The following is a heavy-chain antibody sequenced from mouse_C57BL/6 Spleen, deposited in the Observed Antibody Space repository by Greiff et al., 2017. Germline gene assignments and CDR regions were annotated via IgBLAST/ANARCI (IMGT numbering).Heavy chain of an antibody. CDR2: IDPNSGGT. D-gene: IGHD1-1*01. V-gene: IGHV1-72*01. J-gene: IGHJ4*01. Sequence: QVQLQQPGAELVKPGASVKLSCKASGYTFTSYWMHWVKQRPGRGLEWIGRIDPNSGGTKYNEKFKSKATLTVDKPSSTAYMQLSSLTSEDSAVYYCERDYVSSYGYAMDYWGQGTSVTVSS. CDR1: GYTFTSYW. CDR3: ERDYVSSYGYAMDY.